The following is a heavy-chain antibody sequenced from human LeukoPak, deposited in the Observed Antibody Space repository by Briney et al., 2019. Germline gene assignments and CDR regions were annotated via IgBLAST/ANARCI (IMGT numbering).Heavy chain of an antibody. D-gene: IGHD2-2*02. CDR1: GFTFSSYA. CDR3: AKDTQYCSSTSCYTSAFDY. CDR2: ISGSGGST. Sequence: GGSLRLSCAASGFTFSSYAMSWVRQAPGKGLEWVSAISGSGGSTYYADSVKGRFTISRDNSKNTLYLQMNSLRAEDTAVYYCAKDTQYCSSTSCYTSAFDYWGQGTLVTVSS. J-gene: IGHJ4*02. V-gene: IGHV3-23*01.